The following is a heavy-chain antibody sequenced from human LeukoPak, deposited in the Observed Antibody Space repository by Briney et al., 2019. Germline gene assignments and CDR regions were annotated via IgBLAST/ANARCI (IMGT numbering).Heavy chain of an antibody. CDR2: ITPIFGIA. D-gene: IGHD6-19*01. V-gene: IGHV1-69*04. CDR1: GGTFSNYA. Sequence: VASVKVSCKASGGTFSNYAISWVRQAPGQGLEWMGRITPIFGIANYAQKFQGRVTITADKSTSTAFVELSSLRSEDTAVYYCARAEDLAVAWYFDYWGQGTLVTVSS. J-gene: IGHJ4*02. CDR3: ARAEDLAVAWYFDY.